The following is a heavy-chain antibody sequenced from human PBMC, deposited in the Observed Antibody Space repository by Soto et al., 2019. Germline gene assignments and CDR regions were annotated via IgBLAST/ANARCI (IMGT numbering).Heavy chain of an antibody. J-gene: IGHJ2*01. CDR2: INPSGGST. CDR3: APDVGPGTYVDWYLDL. D-gene: IGHD2-15*01. Sequence: ASVKVSCKASGYTFTSYYMHWVRQAPGQGLEWMGIINPSGGSTSYAQKFQGRVTMTRETSTSTVYMELSRLRSEDTAVYYCAPDVGPGTYVDWYLDLWGRGTLVAACS. V-gene: IGHV1-46*01. CDR1: GYTFTSYY.